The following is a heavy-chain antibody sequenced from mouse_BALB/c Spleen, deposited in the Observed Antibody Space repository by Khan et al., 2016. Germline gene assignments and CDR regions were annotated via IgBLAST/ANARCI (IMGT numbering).Heavy chain of an antibody. CDR3: ARDGLTVAFDY. J-gene: IGHJ2*01. V-gene: IGHV1-80*01. Sequence: QVQLQQSGAELVRPGSSVKISCKASGYAFSSYWMNWVKQRPGQGLEWIGQIYPGDGDTNYNGKFKGKATLTADKSSSTAYMQLSSLTSEDSAVYFCARDGLTVAFDYWGQGTTLTVSS. D-gene: IGHD4-1*01. CDR1: GYAFSSYW. CDR2: IYPGDGDT.